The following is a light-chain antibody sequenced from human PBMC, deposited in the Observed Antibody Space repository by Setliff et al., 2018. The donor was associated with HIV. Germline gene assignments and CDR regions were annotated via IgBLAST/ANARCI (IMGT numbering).Light chain of an antibody. CDR2: DAS. J-gene: IGKJ5*01. Sequence: AIQLTQSPSSLSASVGDRVTITCRAGQDVTSALAWYQQKPGKPPKLLIYDASTLESGVPSRFSGSGYGTDFSLTISSLQPEDFATYYCQQFNYMISFGQGTRLEIK. V-gene: IGKV1D-13*01. CDR1: QDVTSA. CDR3: QQFNYMIS.